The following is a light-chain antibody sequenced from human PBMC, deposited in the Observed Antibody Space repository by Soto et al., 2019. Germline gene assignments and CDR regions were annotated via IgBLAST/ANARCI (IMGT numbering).Light chain of an antibody. CDR3: ETWDGNTRV. V-gene: IGLV4-60*02. J-gene: IGLJ3*02. CDR1: SGHSSYI. CDR2: LEGSGSY. Sequence: QSVLTQSSSASASLGSSVKPTCTLSSGHSSYIIAWHQQQPGKAPRYLMKLEGSGSYNKGSGIPDRFSGSSSGADRYLTISNLQFEDEADYYCETWDGNTRVFGGGTKLTVL.